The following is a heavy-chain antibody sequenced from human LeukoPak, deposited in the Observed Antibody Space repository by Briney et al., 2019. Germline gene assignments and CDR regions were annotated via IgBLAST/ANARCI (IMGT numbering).Heavy chain of an antibody. V-gene: IGHV4-38-2*02. D-gene: IGHD6-13*01. J-gene: IGHJ6*03. CDR1: GYSIGSGYY. Sequence: MTSETLSLTCTVSGYSIGSGYYWGWIRQPPGKGLEWIGSIYHSGSTYYNPSLKSRVTISVDTSKNQFSLKLSSVTAADTAVYYCVFGIAAAGLLPHYYYYYMDVWGKGTTVTVSS. CDR3: VFGIAAAGLLPHYYYYYMDV. CDR2: IYHSGST.